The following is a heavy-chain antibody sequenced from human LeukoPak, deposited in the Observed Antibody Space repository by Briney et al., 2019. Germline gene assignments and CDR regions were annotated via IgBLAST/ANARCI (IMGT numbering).Heavy chain of an antibody. CDR3: ARSALYSTKSDYYFES. Sequence: GASVKVSYKASGYTFTYRYLHWVRQAPGQAFEWMGWITPYNGNRNYAKKFQDRVTITRDTSLSTAHMELSSLRSEDTAMYYCARSALYSTKSDYYFESWGQGTLVTVSS. CDR1: GYTFTYRY. V-gene: IGHV1-45*02. D-gene: IGHD2-2*01. J-gene: IGHJ4*02. CDR2: ITPYNGNR.